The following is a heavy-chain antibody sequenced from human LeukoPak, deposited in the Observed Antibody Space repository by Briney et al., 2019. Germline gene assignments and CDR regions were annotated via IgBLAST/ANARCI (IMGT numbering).Heavy chain of an antibody. CDR3: ARDCSGGSCYDFYAFDI. D-gene: IGHD2-15*01. J-gene: IGHJ3*02. V-gene: IGHV1-69*06. CDR2: IIPIFGTA. CDR1: GGTFSSYA. Sequence: GASVKVSCKASGGTFSSYAISWVRQAPGQGLEWMGGIIPIFGTANYAQKFQGRVTITADKSTSTAYMELSSLRSEDTAVYYCARDCSGGSCYDFYAFDIWGQGTMVTVSS.